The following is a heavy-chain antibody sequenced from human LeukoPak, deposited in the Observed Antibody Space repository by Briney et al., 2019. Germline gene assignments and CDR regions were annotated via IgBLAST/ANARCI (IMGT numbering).Heavy chain of an antibody. CDR3: ARGGGVGAAAGVYYFDY. V-gene: IGHV1-2*02. J-gene: IGHJ4*02. CDR2: INPNSGGT. Sequence: ASVKVSCKASGYTFTGYYMHWVRHAPGQGLEWMGWINPNSGGTNYAQKFQGRVTMTRDTSISTAYMELSRLRSDDTAVYYCARGGGVGAAAGVYYFDYWGQGTLVTVSS. D-gene: IGHD6-13*01. CDR1: GYTFTGYY.